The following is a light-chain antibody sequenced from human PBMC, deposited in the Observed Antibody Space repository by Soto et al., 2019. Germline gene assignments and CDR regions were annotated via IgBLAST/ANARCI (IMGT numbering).Light chain of an antibody. Sequence: EIVLRQSPATLSLSPGERVTLSCRASQSFSSYLAWYQQKPGQAPRLLIYDASKRATGIPARFSGRGSGTEFTLTISSLAPEAVAVYYCQQRSDWPPVITFGQGTRLEIK. CDR1: QSFSSY. J-gene: IGKJ5*01. CDR3: QQRSDWPPVIT. CDR2: DAS. V-gene: IGKV3-11*01.